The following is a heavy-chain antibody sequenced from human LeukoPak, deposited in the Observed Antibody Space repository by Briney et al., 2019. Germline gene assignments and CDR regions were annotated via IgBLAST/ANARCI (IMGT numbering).Heavy chain of an antibody. CDR2: ISAYNGNT. CDR3: ARVETYYYYYMDV. CDR1: GYTFTSYG. J-gene: IGHJ6*03. D-gene: IGHD3-3*01. Sequence: EASVKVSCKASGYTFTSYGISWVRQAPGQGLEWMGWISAYNGNTNYAQKFQGRVTMTRDTSISTAYMELSRLRSDDTAVYYCARVETYYYYYMDVWGKGTTVTVSS. V-gene: IGHV1-18*01.